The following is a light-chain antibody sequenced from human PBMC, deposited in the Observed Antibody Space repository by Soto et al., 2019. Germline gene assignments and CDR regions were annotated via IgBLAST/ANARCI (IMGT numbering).Light chain of an antibody. CDR2: DVS. CDR3: SSYTTSNTRQIV. CDR1: SNDVGGYNY. Sequence: APAASGAGSSWTADHIPRSCPSNDVGGYNYVSWYQHHPGKAPKLLIYDVSNRPSGISNRFSGSKSDNTASLTISGLQPEDEADYYCSSYTTSNTRQIVFGTGTKVTVL. V-gene: IGLV2-14*03. J-gene: IGLJ1*01.